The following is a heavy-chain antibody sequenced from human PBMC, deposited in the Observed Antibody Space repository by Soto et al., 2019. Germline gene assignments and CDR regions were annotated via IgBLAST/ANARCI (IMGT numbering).Heavy chain of an antibody. CDR2: INHSGST. J-gene: IGHJ5*02. CDR3: ARGPNSSWLGFSPFDP. D-gene: IGHD3-16*01. Sequence: SETLSLTCAVYGGSFRGYYWSWIRQPPGKGLEWIGEINHSGSTNYNSSLKSRVTISADTSKDQFSLKLSSVTAADTAVYYCARGPNSSWLGFSPFDPWGQGTLVTVSS. V-gene: IGHV4-34*01. CDR1: GGSFRGYY.